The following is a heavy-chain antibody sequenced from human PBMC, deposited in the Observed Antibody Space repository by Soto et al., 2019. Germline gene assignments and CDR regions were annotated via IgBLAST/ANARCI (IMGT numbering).Heavy chain of an antibody. V-gene: IGHV4-34*01. Sequence: QVQLQQWGAGLLKPSETLSLTCAVYGGSFSGYYWSWIRQPPGKGLEWIGEINHSGSTNYNPSLRRRVTISVDTSKNQFSLKLSSVTAADTAVYYCARDGHCSGGSCYLGWFDPWGQGTLVTVSS. J-gene: IGHJ5*02. CDR3: ARDGHCSGGSCYLGWFDP. CDR1: GGSFSGYY. CDR2: INHSGST. D-gene: IGHD2-15*01.